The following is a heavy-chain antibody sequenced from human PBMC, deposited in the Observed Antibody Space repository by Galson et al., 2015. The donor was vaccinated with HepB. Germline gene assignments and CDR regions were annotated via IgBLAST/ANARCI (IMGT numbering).Heavy chain of an antibody. Sequence: SLRLSCAASGFSFSNYAMTWVRQAPGKGLEWVSAISGSGGSTDYADSVKGRFTISRDNSKNTLYLQINSLRAEDTAVYYCAKDLTGTDPNLFDYWGQGTLVTVSS. CDR3: AKDLTGTDPNLFDY. D-gene: IGHD7-27*01. CDR2: ISGSGGST. CDR1: GFSFSNYA. J-gene: IGHJ4*02. V-gene: IGHV3-23*01.